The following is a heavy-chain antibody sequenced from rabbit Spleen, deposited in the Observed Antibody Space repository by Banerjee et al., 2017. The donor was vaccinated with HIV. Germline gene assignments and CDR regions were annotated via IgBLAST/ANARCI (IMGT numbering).Heavy chain of an antibody. CDR1: GVSFNSSYD. Sequence: QSLEESGGGLVKPGASLTLTCKASGVSFNSSYDMCWVRQAPGKGLEWVACAYAGSSGITYFASWAKGRFTISKASSTTVTLQMTSLTAADTATYFCARDAGTSFSTYGMDLWGQGTLVTVS. J-gene: IGHJ6*01. CDR3: ARDAGTSFSTYGMDL. V-gene: IGHV1S40*01. D-gene: IGHD8-1*01. CDR2: AYAGSSGIT.